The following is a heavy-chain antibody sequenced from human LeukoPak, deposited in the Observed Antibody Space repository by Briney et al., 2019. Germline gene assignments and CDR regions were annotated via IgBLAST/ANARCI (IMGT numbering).Heavy chain of an antibody. Sequence: GRSLRLSCAASGFTFSSYAMHWVRQAPGKGLEWVGFIRSKAYGGTTEYAASVEGRFTISRDDSESIAYLQMNSLETEDTAVYYCTRGDYYDSSGYYLLFDYWGQGTLVTVSS. V-gene: IGHV3-49*04. CDR2: IRSKAYGGTT. CDR3: TRGDYYDSSGYYLLFDY. D-gene: IGHD3-22*01. J-gene: IGHJ4*02. CDR1: GFTFSSYA.